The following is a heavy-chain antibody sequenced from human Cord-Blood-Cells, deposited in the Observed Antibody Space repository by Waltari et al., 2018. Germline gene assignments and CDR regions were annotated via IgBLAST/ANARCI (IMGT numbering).Heavy chain of an antibody. D-gene: IGHD3-10*01. J-gene: IGHJ5*02. Sequence: HVQLQQWGAGLFKPSETLTLTCAVCGGSSSGSYWSLIRQPLGKGLEWIGEINHSGSTNYNPSLKSRVTISVDTSKNQFSLKLSSVTAADTAVYYCARGPLPLWFMHNWFDPWGQGTLVTVSS. V-gene: IGHV4-34*01. CDR1: GGSSSGSY. CDR3: ARGPLPLWFMHNWFDP. CDR2: INHSGST.